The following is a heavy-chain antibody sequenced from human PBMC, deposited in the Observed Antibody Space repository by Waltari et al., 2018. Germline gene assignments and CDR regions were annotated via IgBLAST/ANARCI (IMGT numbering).Heavy chain of an antibody. CDR1: GFTFSSYD. D-gene: IGHD5-12*01. J-gene: IGHJ4*02. Sequence: VQLVESGGGLVQPGGSLRLSCTASGFTFSSYDMNWVRQAPGKGLEWISYIRSTRDAIYYADSVTGRCTISRDNAKNSLFLQMNSLRAEDTAVYYCARGQPPLWLRLDNWGQGTLVTVSS. V-gene: IGHV3-48*03. CDR3: ARGQPPLWLRLDN. CDR2: IRSTRDAI.